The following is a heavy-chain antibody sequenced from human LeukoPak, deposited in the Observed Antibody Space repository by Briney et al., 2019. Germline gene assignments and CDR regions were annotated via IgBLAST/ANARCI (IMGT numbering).Heavy chain of an antibody. CDR2: INHSGST. J-gene: IGHJ5*02. Sequence: SETLSLTCAVYGGSFSGYYWSWIRQPPGKGLEWIGEINHSGSTNYNSSLKSRVTISIDTSKNQFSLKLSSVTAADTAVYYCARGGWGYYDGSGYSELYNWFDPWGQGTLVTVSS. V-gene: IGHV4-34*01. CDR3: ARGGWGYYDGSGYSELYNWFDP. CDR1: GGSFSGYY. D-gene: IGHD3-22*01.